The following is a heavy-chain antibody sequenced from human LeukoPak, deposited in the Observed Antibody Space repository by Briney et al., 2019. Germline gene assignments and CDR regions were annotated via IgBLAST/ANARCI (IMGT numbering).Heavy chain of an antibody. V-gene: IGHV3-7*01. CDR3: AREGAGGFDY. Sequence: GGSLRLSCATSGFTFSSYWMSWVRQVPGKGLEWVASISQDGSVKTYVDSVKGRFTISRDNAKNSLYLQMNSLRAEDTAVYYCAREGAGGFDYWGQGTLVTVSS. CDR2: ISQDGSVK. D-gene: IGHD1-26*01. CDR1: GFTFSSYW. J-gene: IGHJ4*02.